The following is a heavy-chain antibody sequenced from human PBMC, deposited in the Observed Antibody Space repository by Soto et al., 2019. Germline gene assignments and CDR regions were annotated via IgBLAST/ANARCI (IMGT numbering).Heavy chain of an antibody. D-gene: IGHD4-4*01. J-gene: IGHJ2*01. V-gene: IGHV3-30-3*01. Sequence: QVQLVESGGGVVQPGRSLRLSRAASGFTFSSYAMHWVRQAPGKGLEWVAVKSYDGSNKYYADSVKGRFTISIDNSKNTLYLQMNSLRAEDTAVYYCARPLWRDDYNWGYFDLWRRGTLVTVSS. CDR2: KSYDGSNK. CDR1: GFTFSSYA. CDR3: ARPLWRDDYNWGYFDL.